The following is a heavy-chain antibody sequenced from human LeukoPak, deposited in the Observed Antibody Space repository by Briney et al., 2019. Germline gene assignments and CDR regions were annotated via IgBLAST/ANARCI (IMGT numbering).Heavy chain of an antibody. CDR2: ISGSGGST. V-gene: IGHV3-23*01. J-gene: IGHJ6*03. Sequence: PGGSLRLSCAASGFTFSSYAMSWVRQAPGKGLEWVSAISGSGGSTYYADSVKGRFTISRDNSKNTLYLQMNSLRAEDTAVYYCAKVLAARYYCYYMDVWGKGTTVTVSS. CDR1: GFTFSSYA. CDR3: AKVLAARYYCYYMDV. D-gene: IGHD6-6*01.